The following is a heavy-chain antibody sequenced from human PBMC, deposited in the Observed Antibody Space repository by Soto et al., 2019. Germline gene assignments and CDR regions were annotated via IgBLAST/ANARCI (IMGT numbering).Heavy chain of an antibody. CDR1: GAALSRYY. CDR2: IYATGDT. V-gene: IGHV4-4*07. J-gene: IGHJ5*02. Sequence: SETLSLTCNVSGAALSRYYWSWIRQPPGKGLEWIGRIYATGDTDYNPSLKSRISMSVDMSKKQFSLTLRSVTAADTAIYYCVRDGTKNLRDRFEPWGRGILVTVSS. CDR3: VRDGTKNLRDRFEP. D-gene: IGHD1-26*01.